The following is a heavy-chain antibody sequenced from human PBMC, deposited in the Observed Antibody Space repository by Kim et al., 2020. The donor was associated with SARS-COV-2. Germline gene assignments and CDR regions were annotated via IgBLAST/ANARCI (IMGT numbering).Heavy chain of an antibody. CDR3: ARVTGSWYSPLLDY. V-gene: IGHV4-38-2*02. CDR2: IYHSGST. CDR1: GYSISSGYY. J-gene: IGHJ4*02. D-gene: IGHD6-13*01. Sequence: SETLSLTCTVSGYSISSGYYWGWIRQPPGKGLEWIGSIYHSGSTYYNPSLKSRVTISVDTSKNQFSLKLSSVTAADTAVYYCARVTGSWYSPLLDYWGQG.